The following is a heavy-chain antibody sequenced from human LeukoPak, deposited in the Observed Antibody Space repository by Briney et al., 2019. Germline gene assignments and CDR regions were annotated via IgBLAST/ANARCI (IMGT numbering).Heavy chain of an antibody. J-gene: IGHJ4*02. CDR1: GFTFSVYG. Sequence: GGSLRLACAASGFTFSVYGMHWVRQAPGKGLEWLAFTRYDGSNKYYADSVKGRFTISRDNSKNTLYLQMNSLIAEDTAVYYCAKDGDSSSLPNFDYWGQGTLVTVSS. D-gene: IGHD6-6*01. CDR3: AKDGDSSSLPNFDY. CDR2: TRYDGSNK. V-gene: IGHV3-30*02.